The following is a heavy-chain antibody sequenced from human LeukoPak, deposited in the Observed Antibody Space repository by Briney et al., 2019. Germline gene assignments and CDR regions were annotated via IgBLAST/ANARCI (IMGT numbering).Heavy chain of an antibody. CDR3: ARVTSGWYKDY. D-gene: IGHD6-19*01. CDR2: ISSSSSYT. V-gene: IGHV3-11*06. J-gene: IGHJ4*02. CDR1: GFSFSDYY. Sequence: KPGGSLRLSCAASGFSFSDYYMTWIRQAPGKGLEWVSYISSSSSYTNYADSVKGRFTISRDNAKNSLYLHMNSLRAEDTAVYYCARVTSGWYKDYWGQGTLVTVSS.